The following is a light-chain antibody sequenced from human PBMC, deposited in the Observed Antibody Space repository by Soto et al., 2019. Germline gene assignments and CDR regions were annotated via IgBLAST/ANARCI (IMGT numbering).Light chain of an antibody. CDR2: DAS. CDR3: QQYSHLIT. J-gene: IGKJ5*01. V-gene: IGKV1-33*01. CDR1: QDISNY. Sequence: DLPTTQSPSSPTPSVVESVTLTYQASQDISNYLNWYQQKLGKAPKLLIYDASNLETGVPSRFSGSGSGTDFTFTISSLQPEDIATYYCQQYSHLITFGQGTRLEIK.